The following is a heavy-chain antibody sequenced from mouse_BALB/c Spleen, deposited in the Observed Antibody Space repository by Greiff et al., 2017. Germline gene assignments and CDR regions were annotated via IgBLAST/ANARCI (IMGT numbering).Heavy chain of an antibody. D-gene: IGHD2-4*01. CDR2: IFPGTGTT. V-gene: IGHV1S132*01. CDR1: GYTFTSYW. J-gene: IGHJ3*01. CDR3: ARRNDYDEAWFAY. Sequence: QVQLQQSGAELVKPGASVKLSCKTSGYTFTSYWIQWVKQRPGQGLGWIGEIFPGTGTTYYNEKFKGKATLTLDTSSSTAYMQLSSLTSEDSAVYFCARRNDYDEAWFAYWGQGTLVTVSA.